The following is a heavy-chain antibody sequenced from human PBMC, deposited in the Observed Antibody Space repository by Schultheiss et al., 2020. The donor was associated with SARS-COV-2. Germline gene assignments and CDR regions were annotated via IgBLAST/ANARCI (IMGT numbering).Heavy chain of an antibody. Sequence: GGSLRLSCAASGFTFSSYEMNWVRQAPGKGLEWVSYISSSGSTIYYADSVKGRFTISRDNSKNTLYLQMNSLRAEDTAVYYCARVPTRDYYFDYWGQGTLVTVSS. CDR2: ISSSGSTI. V-gene: IGHV3-48*03. D-gene: IGHD3/OR15-3a*01. CDR3: ARVPTRDYYFDY. J-gene: IGHJ4*02. CDR1: GFTFSSYE.